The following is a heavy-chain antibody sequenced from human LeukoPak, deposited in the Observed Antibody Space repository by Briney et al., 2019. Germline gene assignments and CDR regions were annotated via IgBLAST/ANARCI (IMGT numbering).Heavy chain of an antibody. J-gene: IGHJ3*02. CDR3: AREEAYCSGGRCYWGDAFDI. D-gene: IGHD2-15*01. CDR1: GGSISSGNYY. V-gene: IGHV4-31*03. CDR2: IHYTGST. Sequence: SQTLSLTCTVSGGSISSGNYYWSWIRQHPGKGLEWIGYIHYTGSTYYNPSLKSRITISADTSKNQFSLNLSSVTAADTAVYYCAREEAYCSGGRCYWGDAFDIWGRGTMVTVSS.